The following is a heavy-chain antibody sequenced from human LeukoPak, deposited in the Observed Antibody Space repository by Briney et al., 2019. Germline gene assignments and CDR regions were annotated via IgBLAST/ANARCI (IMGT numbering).Heavy chain of an antibody. Sequence: PSETLSLTCTVSGYSISSGYYWGWIRQPPGKGLEWIGEIYHSGSTNYNPSLKSRVTISVDKSKNQFSLKLSSVTAADTAVYYCARDTHYYDSSGYVRGLDYWGQGTLVTVSS. CDR2: IYHSGST. CDR1: GYSISSGYY. V-gene: IGHV4-38-2*02. CDR3: ARDTHYYDSSGYVRGLDY. J-gene: IGHJ4*02. D-gene: IGHD3-22*01.